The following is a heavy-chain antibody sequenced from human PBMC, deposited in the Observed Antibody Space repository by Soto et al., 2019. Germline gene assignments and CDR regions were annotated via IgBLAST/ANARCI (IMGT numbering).Heavy chain of an antibody. V-gene: IGHV4-31*03. Sequence: SETLSLTCTVSGGSISSGGYYWSWIRQHPGKGLEWIGYIYYSGSTYYNPSLKSRVTISVDTSKNQFSLKLSSVTAADTAVYYCAGGYDYSNYPGRSQTIYYYYGMDVWGQGTTVTVSS. J-gene: IGHJ6*02. CDR2: IYYSGST. CDR3: AGGYDYSNYPGRSQTIYYYYGMDV. CDR1: GGSISSGGYY. D-gene: IGHD4-4*01.